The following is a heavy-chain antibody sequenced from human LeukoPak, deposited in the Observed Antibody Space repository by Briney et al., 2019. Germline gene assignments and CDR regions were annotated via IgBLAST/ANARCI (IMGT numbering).Heavy chain of an antibody. CDR1: GYTFTSYG. D-gene: IGHD5-12*01. CDR3: ARVGYDFPPSHFDY. Sequence: ASVKVSCKASGYTFTSYGISWVRQAPGQGLEWMGWISAYNGNTNYAQKLQGRVTMTTDTSTSTAYMELSSLRSEDTAVYYCARVGYDFPPSHFDYWGQGTLVTVSS. J-gene: IGHJ4*02. CDR2: ISAYNGNT. V-gene: IGHV1-18*01.